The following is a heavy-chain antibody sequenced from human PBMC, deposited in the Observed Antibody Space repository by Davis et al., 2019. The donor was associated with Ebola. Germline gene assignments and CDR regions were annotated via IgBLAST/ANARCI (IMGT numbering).Heavy chain of an antibody. J-gene: IGHJ2*01. CDR1: GDSIRSTNYY. CDR3: ARLSGLFSSSSGALYFDL. Sequence: SETLSLTCTVAGDSIRSTNYYWGWVRRPPGKGLEWIGVMHYTGSTYYNPSPKSRVTISVDTSKNQFSLTLRSVTAADTAVYYCARLSGLFSSSSGALYFDLWGRGTLVSVSS. D-gene: IGHD6-6*01. CDR2: MHYTGST. V-gene: IGHV4-39*07.